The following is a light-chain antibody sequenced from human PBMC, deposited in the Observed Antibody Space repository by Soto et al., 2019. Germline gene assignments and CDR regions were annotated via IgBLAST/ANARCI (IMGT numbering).Light chain of an antibody. CDR2: DAS. J-gene: IGKJ5*01. V-gene: IGKV3-11*01. CDR3: QQRSNWPIT. Sequence: EIVFTQSPATLSLSPGERATLSCRTSQSVSSYFAWYQQKPGRAPRLLIYDASNRATGIPARFIGSGSGTDFTLTISILEPEDFAVYYCQQRSNWPITFGQGTRLEIK. CDR1: QSVSSY.